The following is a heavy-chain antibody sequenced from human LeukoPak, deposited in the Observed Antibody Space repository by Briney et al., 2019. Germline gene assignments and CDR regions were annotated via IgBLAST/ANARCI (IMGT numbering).Heavy chain of an antibody. D-gene: IGHD3-10*01. J-gene: IGHJ4*02. V-gene: IGHV4-34*01. CDR1: GGFFSDYS. Sequence: SETLSLTCAVYGGFFSDYSLSWVRQRPGKELEWIGEINHSGSTNSNPSLKSGVTISLDTSKNQFSLKLSSVTAADTAVYYCARGRGYFYGSGSRTGGYFDYWGQGTLVTVSS. CDR2: INHSGST. CDR3: ARGRGYFYGSGSRTGGYFDY.